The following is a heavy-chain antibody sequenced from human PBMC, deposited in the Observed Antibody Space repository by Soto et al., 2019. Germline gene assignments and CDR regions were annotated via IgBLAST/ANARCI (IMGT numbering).Heavy chain of an antibody. J-gene: IGHJ4*02. Sequence: GGSLRLSCAASGFTFSDYYMSWIRQAPGKGLEWVSYITGSGTTIYYADSVKGRFTISRDHAHKSMYLQMNSLIGEDTAGYYCVIEQSSADAGPFAYRGQATLVTRSA. CDR2: ITGSGTTI. D-gene: IGHD1-26*01. CDR3: VIEQSSADAGPFAY. CDR1: GFTFSDYY. V-gene: IGHV3-11*01.